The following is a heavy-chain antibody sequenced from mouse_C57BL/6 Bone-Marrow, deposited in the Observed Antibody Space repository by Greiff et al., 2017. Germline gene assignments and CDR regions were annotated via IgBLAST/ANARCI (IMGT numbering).Heavy chain of an antibody. CDR1: GFNIKDDY. Sequence: VQLQQSGAELASPGASVTLSCTASGFNIKDDYMHWVKQRPEQGLEWIGWIDPENGDTEYASKFQGKATITADTSSNTAYLQLSSLTSEDTAVYYCTYGSSYGYWGQGTTLTVSS. J-gene: IGHJ2*01. D-gene: IGHD1-1*01. CDR3: TYGSSYGY. CDR2: IDPENGDT. V-gene: IGHV14-4*01.